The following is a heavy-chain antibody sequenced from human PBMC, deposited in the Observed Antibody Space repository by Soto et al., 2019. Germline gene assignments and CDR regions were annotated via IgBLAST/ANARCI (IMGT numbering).Heavy chain of an antibody. Sequence: EVQLVESGGGLVQPGGSLRLSCAVSGFSFSSFEMNWVRQAPGKGLEWLSYISSGGDTTFYADSVKGRFTTSRDNAKNSLFLQTHSLRAEDTAIYYCERVGILAHPTGQVNDFWGQGTLVTVSS. V-gene: IGHV3-48*03. CDR1: GFSFSSFE. CDR2: ISSGGDTT. J-gene: IGHJ4*02. CDR3: ERVGILAHPTGQVNDF. D-gene: IGHD6-6*01.